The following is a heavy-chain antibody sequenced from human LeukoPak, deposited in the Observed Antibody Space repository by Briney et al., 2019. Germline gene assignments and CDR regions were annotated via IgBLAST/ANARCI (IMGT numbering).Heavy chain of an antibody. V-gene: IGHV1-69*05. D-gene: IGHD3-3*01. J-gene: IGHJ6*03. Sequence: SVKVSCKASGDTFTSYDINWVRQAPGQGLEWMGGIIPIFGTANYEQKFQGSVTITMEDSTSTAFMVLSSLRSEDTAVYYCASKAITIFGVVITDDYYYYMDVWGKGTTVTVSS. CDR2: IIPIFGTA. CDR1: GDTFTSYD. CDR3: ASKAITIFGVVITDDYYYYMDV.